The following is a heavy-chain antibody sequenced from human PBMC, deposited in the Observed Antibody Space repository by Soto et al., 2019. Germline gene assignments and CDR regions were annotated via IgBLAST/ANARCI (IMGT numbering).Heavy chain of an antibody. CDR2: ISAYNGNT. D-gene: IGHD3-3*01. V-gene: IGHV1-18*01. Sequence: ASVKVSCKASGYTFTSYGISWVRQAPGQGLEWMGWISAYNGNTNYAQKLQGRVTMTTDTSTSTAYMELRSLRSDDTAVYYCASLYDFWSGPYYYYYGMDVWGQGTTVTVSS. CDR3: ASLYDFWSGPYYYYYGMDV. J-gene: IGHJ6*02. CDR1: GYTFTSYG.